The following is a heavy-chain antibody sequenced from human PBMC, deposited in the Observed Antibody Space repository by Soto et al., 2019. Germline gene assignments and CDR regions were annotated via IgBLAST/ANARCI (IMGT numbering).Heavy chain of an antibody. CDR3: ARHDYSNSDTRNYYYYYYMDV. Sequence: SETLSLTCTVSGGSISSSSYYWGWIRHPPGKGLEWIGSIYYSGSTYYNPSLKSRVTISVDTSKNQFSLKLSSVTAADAAVYYCARHDYSNSDTRNYYYYYYMDVWGKGTTVTVSS. V-gene: IGHV4-39*01. CDR1: GGSISSSSYY. CDR2: IYYSGST. D-gene: IGHD4-4*01. J-gene: IGHJ6*03.